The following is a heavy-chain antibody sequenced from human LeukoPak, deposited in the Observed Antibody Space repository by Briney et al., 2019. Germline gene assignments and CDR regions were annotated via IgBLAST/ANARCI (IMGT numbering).Heavy chain of an antibody. V-gene: IGHV3-23*01. D-gene: IGHD2-15*01. Sequence: GGSLRLSCAASGFTFSSYAMSWVRQAPGKGLEWVSAISGSGGSTYYADSVKGRFTISRDNSKNTLYLQMNSLRAEDTAIYYCAKTDIVVVVAAKPFDYWGQGTLVTVSS. CDR1: GFTFSSYA. CDR2: ISGSGGST. J-gene: IGHJ4*02. CDR3: AKTDIVVVVAAKPFDY.